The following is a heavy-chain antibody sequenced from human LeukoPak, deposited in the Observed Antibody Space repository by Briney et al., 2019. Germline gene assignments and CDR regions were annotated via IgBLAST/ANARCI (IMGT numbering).Heavy chain of an antibody. V-gene: IGHV1-2*02. CDR3: ARVPHYDFWSGYYDY. CDR1: GYTFTGYY. Sequence: ASVKVSCKASGYTFTGYYMHWVRQAPGQGLEWMGWINPNSGGTNYAQKFQGRVTMTRDTSISTAYMELSRLRSDDTAAYYCARVPHYDFWSGYYDYWGQGTLVTVSS. D-gene: IGHD3-3*01. CDR2: INPNSGGT. J-gene: IGHJ4*02.